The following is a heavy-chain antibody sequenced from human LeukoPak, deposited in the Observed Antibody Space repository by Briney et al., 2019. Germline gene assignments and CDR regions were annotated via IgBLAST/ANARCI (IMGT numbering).Heavy chain of an antibody. V-gene: IGHV4-4*07. CDR3: AGAVGWFDP. J-gene: IGHJ5*02. Sequence: SETLSLTCTVSDASINSHYWSWIRQPAGKGLEWIGRMSPSGSTNYNPSLTSRVTMSLDTSMNQFSLKLSSVTAADTAVYYCAGAVGWFDPWGQGTLVTVSS. CDR2: MSPSGST. CDR1: DASINSHY.